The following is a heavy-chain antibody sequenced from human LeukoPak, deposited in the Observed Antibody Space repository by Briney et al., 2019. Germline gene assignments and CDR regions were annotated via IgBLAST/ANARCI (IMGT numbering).Heavy chain of an antibody. CDR2: INHSGST. CDR1: GGSISSGGYY. CDR3: ARPMVYAIAAFDI. Sequence: PSETLSLTCTVSGGSISSGGYYWSWIRQPPGKGLEWIGEINHSGSTNYNPSLKSRVTISVDTSKNQFSLKLSSVTAADTAVYYCARPMVYAIAAFDIWGQGTMVTVSS. V-gene: IGHV4-39*07. D-gene: IGHD2-8*01. J-gene: IGHJ3*02.